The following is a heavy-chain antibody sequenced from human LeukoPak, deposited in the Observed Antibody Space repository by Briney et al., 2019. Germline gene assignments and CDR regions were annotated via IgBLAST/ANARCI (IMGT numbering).Heavy chain of an antibody. Sequence: PGGSLRLSCAGSGFTFSSYSMNWVRQAPGKGLEWASSISSGRTYIYYADSVKGRFTISRDNAQNSLYLQMNSLRAEDTAVYYCARDPRGATVTSLKIDYWGQGTLVTVSS. D-gene: IGHD4-17*01. CDR3: ARDPRGATVTSLKIDY. CDR2: ISSGRTYI. V-gene: IGHV3-21*01. CDR1: GFTFSSYS. J-gene: IGHJ4*02.